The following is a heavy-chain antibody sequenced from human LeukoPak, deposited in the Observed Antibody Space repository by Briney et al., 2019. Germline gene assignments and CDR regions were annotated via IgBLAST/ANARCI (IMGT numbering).Heavy chain of an antibody. CDR2: ISSSSSYT. CDR1: GFTFSDYY. CDR3: AKNQGRDGYTFDY. D-gene: IGHD5-24*01. J-gene: IGHJ4*02. Sequence: GGSLRLTCAASGFTFSDYYMSWIRQAPGKGLEWVSYISSSSSYTNYADSVKGRFTISRDNSKNTLYLQMNSLRAEDTAVYYCAKNQGRDGYTFDYWGQGTLVTVSS. V-gene: IGHV3-11*06.